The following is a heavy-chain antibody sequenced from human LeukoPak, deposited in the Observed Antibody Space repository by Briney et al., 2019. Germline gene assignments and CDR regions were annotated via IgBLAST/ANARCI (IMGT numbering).Heavy chain of an antibody. D-gene: IGHD3-22*01. CDR1: GFTFSSYG. CDR3: AKDSSGYFEYFQH. CDR2: ISYDGSNK. J-gene: IGHJ1*01. Sequence: GRSLRLSCAASGFTFSSYGMHWVRQAPGKGLEWVAVISYDGSNKYYADSVKGRFTISRDNSKNTLYLQMNSLRAEDTAVYYCAKDSSGYFEYFQHWGQGTLVTVSS. V-gene: IGHV3-30*18.